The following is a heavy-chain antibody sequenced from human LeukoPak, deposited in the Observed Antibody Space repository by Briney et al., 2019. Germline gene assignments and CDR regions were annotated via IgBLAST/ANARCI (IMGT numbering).Heavy chain of an antibody. D-gene: IGHD3-9*01. CDR2: ICYDGSNK. CDR3: ARDGRYYDILTGPLDY. V-gene: IGHV3-33*01. CDR1: GFTFSSYG. Sequence: GRSLRLSCAASGFTFSSYGMHWVRQAPGKGLEWVAVICYDGSNKYYADSVKGRFTISRDNSKNTLYLQMNSLRAEDTAVYYCARDGRYYDILTGPLDYWGQGTLVTVSS. J-gene: IGHJ4*02.